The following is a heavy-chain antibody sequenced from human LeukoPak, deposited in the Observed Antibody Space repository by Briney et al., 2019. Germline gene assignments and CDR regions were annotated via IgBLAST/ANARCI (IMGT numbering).Heavy chain of an antibody. J-gene: IGHJ6*03. D-gene: IGHD1-26*01. V-gene: IGHV4-4*07. CDR1: GGSISSYY. Sequence: PSETLSLTCTVSGGSISSYYWSWIRQPAGKGLEWIGRIYTSGSTNYNPSLKSRVTMSVDTSKDQFSLKLSSVTAADTAVYYCARDTVGSYYGYYYYYMDVWGKGTTVTVSS. CDR3: ARDTVGSYYGYYYYYMDV. CDR2: IYTSGST.